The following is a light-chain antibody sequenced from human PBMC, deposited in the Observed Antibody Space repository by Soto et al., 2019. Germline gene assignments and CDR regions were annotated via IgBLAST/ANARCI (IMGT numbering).Light chain of an antibody. Sequence: DIQMTQSPSTLSASVGDRVTITCRASQSISNWLAWYQQKPGKAPTLLIYKASSLEGGVPSRFSGSGSGTEFTLTISSLQPDDSASYYCQQYKSYPLTFGGGTKVEIK. J-gene: IGKJ4*01. CDR2: KAS. CDR1: QSISNW. V-gene: IGKV1-5*03. CDR3: QQYKSYPLT.